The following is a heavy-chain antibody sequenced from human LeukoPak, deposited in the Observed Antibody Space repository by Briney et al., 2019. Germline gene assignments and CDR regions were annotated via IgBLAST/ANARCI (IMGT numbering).Heavy chain of an antibody. Sequence: GGSLRLSCAASGFTFSDYYMSWIRQAPGKGLEWVSYISSSSSYTNYADSVKGRFTISRDNAKNSLYLQMNSLRAEDTAVYYCARVISGAFSDYWGQGTLVTVSS. CDR3: ARVISGAFSDY. D-gene: IGHD7-27*01. J-gene: IGHJ4*02. CDR1: GFTFSDYY. V-gene: IGHV3-11*05. CDR2: ISSSSSYT.